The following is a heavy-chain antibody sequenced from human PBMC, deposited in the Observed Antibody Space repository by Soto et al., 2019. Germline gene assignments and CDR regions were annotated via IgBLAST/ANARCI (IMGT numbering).Heavy chain of an antibody. J-gene: IGHJ4*02. D-gene: IGHD1-1*01. CDR1: GGSISSSPYY. CDR3: ARHGPLSNNWNQLDY. CDR2: IYYNGNT. Sequence: QLQLQESGPGLVKPSETLSLTCTVSGGSISSSPYYWGWIRQPPGKGLEWIGNIYYNGNTFYNPCIKSRVTISVDTSKNQFSLKLSSVTAADTAVYYCARHGPLSNNWNQLDYWGQGTLVTVSS. V-gene: IGHV4-39*01.